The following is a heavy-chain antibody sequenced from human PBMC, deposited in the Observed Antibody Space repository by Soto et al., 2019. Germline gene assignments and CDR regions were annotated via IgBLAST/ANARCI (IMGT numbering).Heavy chain of an antibody. CDR3: ARGVVPAAVVYYYYYMDV. V-gene: IGHV4-34*01. CDR1: GGSFSGYY. CDR2: INHSGST. D-gene: IGHD2-2*01. J-gene: IGHJ6*03. Sequence: SETLSLTCAVYGGSFSGYYWSWIRQPPGKGLEWIGEINHSGSTNYNPSLKSRVTISVDTSKNQFSLKLSSVTAADTAVYYCARGVVPAAVVYYYYYMDVWGKGTTVTVSS.